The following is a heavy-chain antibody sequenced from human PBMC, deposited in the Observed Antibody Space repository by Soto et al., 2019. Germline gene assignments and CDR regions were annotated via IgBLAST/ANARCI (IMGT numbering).Heavy chain of an antibody. CDR1: GYTFTSYA. V-gene: IGHV1-3*01. CDR2: INAGNGNT. CDR3: ARALREWFGELSYYYYYYMDV. J-gene: IGHJ6*03. Sequence: QVQLVQSGAEVKKPGASVKVSCNASGYTFTSYAMHWVRQAPGQRLEWMGWINAGNGNTKYSQKFQGRVTITRDTSASTAYMELSSLRSEDTAVYYCARALREWFGELSYYYYYYMDVWGKGTTVTVSS. D-gene: IGHD3-10*01.